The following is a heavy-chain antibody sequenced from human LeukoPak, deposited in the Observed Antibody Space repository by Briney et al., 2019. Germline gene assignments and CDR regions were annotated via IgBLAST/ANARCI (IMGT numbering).Heavy chain of an antibody. V-gene: IGHV4-38-2*02. Sequence: SQTLSLTCTVSGFSISSGHYWGWFLQHPGAGLEGFGNIYQSGTTYYNPSLKSRVTTSVDMSKNQFSLRLRPVTAADTAVYYCARIFIRNGYSSYFDCWGQGTLVTVSS. CDR1: GFSISSGHY. J-gene: IGHJ4*02. CDR3: ARIFIRNGYSSYFDC. D-gene: IGHD5-18*01. CDR2: IYQSGTT.